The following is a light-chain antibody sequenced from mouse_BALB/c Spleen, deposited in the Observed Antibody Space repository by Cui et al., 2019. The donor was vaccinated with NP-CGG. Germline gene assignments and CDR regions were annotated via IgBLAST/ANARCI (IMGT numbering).Light chain of an antibody. CDR1: TGAVTTSNY. CDR3: ALWYSNHWV. Sequence: QAVVTQAPAFTTSPGETVTLTCRSSTGAVTTSNYANWVQEKPDHLFTGLIGGTNNRAPGVPARFSGSLIGDKAVLTITGAQTEDEAIYFCALWYSNHWVFGGGTKLTVL. CDR2: GTN. V-gene: IGLV1*01. J-gene: IGLJ1*01.